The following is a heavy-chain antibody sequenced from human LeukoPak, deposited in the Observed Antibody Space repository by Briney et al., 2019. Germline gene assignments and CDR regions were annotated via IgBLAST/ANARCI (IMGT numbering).Heavy chain of an antibody. Sequence: GGSLRLSCAASGFTFSSYGMSWVRQAPGKGLEWVSAISGSGGSTYYADSVKGRFTISRDNAKNTLYLQMNSLRAEDTAVYYCAKRYSSSWYAFDIWGQGTMVTVSS. CDR2: ISGSGGST. J-gene: IGHJ3*02. V-gene: IGHV3-23*01. CDR1: GFTFSSYG. D-gene: IGHD6-13*01. CDR3: AKRYSSSWYAFDI.